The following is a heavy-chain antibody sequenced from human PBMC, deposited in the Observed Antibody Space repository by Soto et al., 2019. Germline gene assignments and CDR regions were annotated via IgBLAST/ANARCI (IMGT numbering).Heavy chain of an antibody. D-gene: IGHD3-10*01. CDR3: ARHAFQPWFGLSPHYYFDY. V-gene: IGHV4-59*08. J-gene: IGHJ4*02. CDR1: GGSISSYY. Sequence: SETLSLTCTVSGGSISSYYWSWIRQPPGKGLEWIGYIYYSGSTNYNPSLKSRVTISVDTSKNQFSLKLSSVTAADTAVYYFARHAFQPWFGLSPHYYFDYWGQGTLVTVSS. CDR2: IYYSGST.